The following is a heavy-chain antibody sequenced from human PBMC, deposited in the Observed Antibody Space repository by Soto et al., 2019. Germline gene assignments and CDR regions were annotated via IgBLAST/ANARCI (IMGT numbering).Heavy chain of an antibody. J-gene: IGHJ6*02. Sequence: QVQLVQSGAEVKKPGSSVKVSCKASGGTFSSYAISWVRQAPGQGLEWMGGIIPIFGTANYAQKFQGRVTITADECTSTAYMELSSLRSEDTAVYYCARESCGSGGSCYSRDGMDVWGQGTTVTVSS. CDR3: ARESCGSGGSCYSRDGMDV. CDR1: GGTFSSYA. V-gene: IGHV1-69*12. CDR2: IIPIFGTA. D-gene: IGHD2-15*01.